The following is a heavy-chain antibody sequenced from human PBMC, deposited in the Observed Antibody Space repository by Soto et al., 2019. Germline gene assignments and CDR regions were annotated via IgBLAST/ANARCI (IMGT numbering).Heavy chain of an antibody. D-gene: IGHD6-19*01. CDR1: GFTFSSYS. CDR3: ARDSSGWDDAFDI. V-gene: IGHV3-48*01. Sequence: GGSLRLSCAASGFTFSSYSMNWVRQAPGKGLEWVSYISSSSSTIYYADSVKGRFTISRDNAKNSLYLQMNSLRAEDTAVYYCARDSSGWDDAFDIWGQGTMVTVS. J-gene: IGHJ3*02. CDR2: ISSSSSTI.